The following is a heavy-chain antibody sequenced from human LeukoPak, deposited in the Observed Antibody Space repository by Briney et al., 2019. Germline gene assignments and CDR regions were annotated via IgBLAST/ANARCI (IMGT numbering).Heavy chain of an antibody. CDR2: ISYDGSNK. Sequence: PGGSLRLSCAASGFTFSSYGMHWVRQAPGKGLEWVAVISYDGSNKYYADSVKGRFTISRDNFKNTLYLQMNSLRAEDTAVYYCATHYYDSSGYNDYWGQGTLVTVSS. D-gene: IGHD3-22*01. V-gene: IGHV3-30*03. CDR1: GFTFSSYG. CDR3: ATHYYDSSGYNDY. J-gene: IGHJ4*02.